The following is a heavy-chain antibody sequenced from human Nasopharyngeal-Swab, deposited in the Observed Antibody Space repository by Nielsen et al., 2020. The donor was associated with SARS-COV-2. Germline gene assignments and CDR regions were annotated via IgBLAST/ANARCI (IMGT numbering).Heavy chain of an antibody. J-gene: IGHJ4*02. V-gene: IGHV3-11*01. D-gene: IGHD3-22*01. CDR2: ISSSGSTI. CDR1: GFTFSYYY. CDR3: AREDTDYYDSSGYFDY. Sequence: GASLKISCAASGFTFSYYYMCWIRQAPGKGLEWVSYISSSGSTIYYADSVKGRFTISRDNAKNSLYLQMNSLRAEDTAVYYCAREDTDYYDSSGYFDYWGQGTLVTVSS.